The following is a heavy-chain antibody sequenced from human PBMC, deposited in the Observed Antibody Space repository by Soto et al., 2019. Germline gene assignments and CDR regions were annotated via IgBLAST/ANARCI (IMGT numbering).Heavy chain of an antibody. CDR1: GFTFSVSA. CDR2: ISSDGSHQ. CDR3: ARPYCRSTRCYLYYYGMDV. D-gene: IGHD2-2*01. V-gene: IGHV3-30-3*01. Sequence: QVQVVESGGGVVQPGTSLRLSCAASGFTFSVSAIHWVRQAPGKGLEWVAVISSDGSHQYYADSVRGRFTISRDNPKNTLYLQMNSLRAEVTAVYYCARPYCRSTRCYLYYYGMDVWGPGTTVTVSS. J-gene: IGHJ6*02.